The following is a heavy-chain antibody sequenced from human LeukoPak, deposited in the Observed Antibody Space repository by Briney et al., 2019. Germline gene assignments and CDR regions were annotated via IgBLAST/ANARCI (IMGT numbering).Heavy chain of an antibody. CDR1: GGSISSSSYY. CDR2: IYYSGST. D-gene: IGHD3-3*01. CDR3: ARGVTHFGY. J-gene: IGHJ4*02. V-gene: IGHV4-39*01. Sequence: PSETLSLTCTVSGGSISSSSYYWGWIRQPPGKGLEWIGSIYYSGSTYYNPSLKSRVTISVDTSKNQFSLKLSSVTAADTAVYYCARGVTHFGYWGQGTLVTVSS.